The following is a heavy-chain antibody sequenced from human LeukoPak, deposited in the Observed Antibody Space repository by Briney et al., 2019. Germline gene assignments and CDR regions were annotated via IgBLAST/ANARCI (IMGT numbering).Heavy chain of an antibody. CDR1: GYTFTGYY. CDR3: ASSSGWRDAFDI. CDR2: INPNSGGT. Sequence: VASVKVSCKASGYTFTGYYMHWVGQAPGQGLEWMGWINPNSGGTNYAQKFQGRVTMTRDTSISTAYMELSRLRSDDTAVYYCASSSGWRDAFDIWGQGTMVTVSS. D-gene: IGHD6-19*01. V-gene: IGHV1-2*02. J-gene: IGHJ3*02.